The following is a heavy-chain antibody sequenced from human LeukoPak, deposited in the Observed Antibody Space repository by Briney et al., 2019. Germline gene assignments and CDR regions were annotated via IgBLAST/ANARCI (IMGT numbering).Heavy chain of an antibody. Sequence: ASVKVSCKASGYTFTSYGISWVRQAPGQGLEWMGWISAYNGNTNYAQKLQGRVTMTTDTSTSTAYMELRSLRSDDTAVYYCARYSSSYYYYYYYMDVWGKGTTVTVSS. V-gene: IGHV1-18*01. CDR2: ISAYNGNT. CDR1: GYTFTSYG. CDR3: ARYSSSYYYYYYYMDV. D-gene: IGHD6-6*01. J-gene: IGHJ6*03.